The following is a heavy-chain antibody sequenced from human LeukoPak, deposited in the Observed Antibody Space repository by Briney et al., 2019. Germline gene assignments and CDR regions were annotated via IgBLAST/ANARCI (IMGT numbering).Heavy chain of an antibody. CDR2: INHSGST. D-gene: IGHD3-22*01. CDR3: ARRGYGSGYYYVSPTYYFDY. Sequence: SETLSLTCAVYGGSFSGYYWSWIRQPPGKGLEWIGEINHSGSTNYNPSLKSRVTISVDMSKNQFSLKLSSVTAADTAVYYCARRGYGSGYYYVSPTYYFDYWGQGTLVTVSS. V-gene: IGHV4-34*01. J-gene: IGHJ4*02. CDR1: GGSFSGYY.